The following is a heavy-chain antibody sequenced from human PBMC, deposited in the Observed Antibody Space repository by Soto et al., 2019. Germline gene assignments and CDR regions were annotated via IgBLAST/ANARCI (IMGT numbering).Heavy chain of an antibody. D-gene: IGHD4-4*01. CDR2: IYRSGNT. CDR3: ARVATTANWYFDL. Sequence: QVQLQESGPGLVKPSGTLSLTCAVSGGSISSSNWWSWVRQSPGKGLEWIGEIYRSGNTNYNPSLKRRITISVDRSKNQFSLRLSSVTAAATAVYYCARVATTANWYFDLWGRGTLVTVSS. J-gene: IGHJ2*01. CDR1: GGSISSSNW. V-gene: IGHV4-4*02.